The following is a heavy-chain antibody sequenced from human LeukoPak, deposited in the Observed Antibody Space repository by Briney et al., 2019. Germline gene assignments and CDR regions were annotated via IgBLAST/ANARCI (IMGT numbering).Heavy chain of an antibody. CDR2: IYYSGST. D-gene: IGHD2-2*01. CDR3: ARDQEGYCSSTSCPPHYYYYMDV. CDR1: GGSISSYY. J-gene: IGHJ6*03. Sequence: PSETLSLTCTVSGGSISSYYWSWIRQPPGKGLEWIGYIYYSGSTNYNPSLKSRVTISVDTSKNQFSLKLSSVTAADTAVHYCARDQEGYCSSTSCPPHYYYYMDVWGKGTTVTVSS. V-gene: IGHV4-59*01.